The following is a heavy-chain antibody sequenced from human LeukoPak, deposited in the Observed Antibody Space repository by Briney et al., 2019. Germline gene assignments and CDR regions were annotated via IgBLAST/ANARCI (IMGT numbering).Heavy chain of an antibody. Sequence: GASVTVSCTASGYTFTGYYMHWVRQAPGQGLEWMGWINPNSGGTNYAQKFQGRVTMTRDTSISTAYMELSRLRSDDTAVYYCARPQWLRNHDAFDIWGQGTMVTVSS. V-gene: IGHV1-2*02. CDR1: GYTFTGYY. J-gene: IGHJ3*02. D-gene: IGHD5-12*01. CDR2: INPNSGGT. CDR3: ARPQWLRNHDAFDI.